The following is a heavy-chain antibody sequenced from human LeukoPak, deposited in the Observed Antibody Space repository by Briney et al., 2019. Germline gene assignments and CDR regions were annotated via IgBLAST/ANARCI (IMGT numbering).Heavy chain of an antibody. CDR3: VRLMVRGVIGH. D-gene: IGHD3-10*01. CDR1: GYTLIDYD. Sequence: GASVKVSCKTSGYTLIDYDINWVRQATGQGLEWMGWMNPNSGNTGYAQKFQGRVTMTRDTSITTAYMELSSLRYDDTAVYYCVRLMVRGVIGHWGQGTPVTVSS. V-gene: IGHV1-8*01. CDR2: MNPNSGNT. J-gene: IGHJ4*02.